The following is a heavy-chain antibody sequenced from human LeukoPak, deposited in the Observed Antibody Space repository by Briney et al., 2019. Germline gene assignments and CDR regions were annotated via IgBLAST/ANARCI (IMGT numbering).Heavy chain of an antibody. Sequence: GGSLRLSCAAAGFTFSSYWMSWVRQAPGKGLEWVANIKQDGSEKYHVDSVKARFTISRDNAKNSLYLQMNSLRAEDTAVYYCARDKVDIVVVPAKESDYKYYYFMDVWGKGTTVTVSS. D-gene: IGHD2-2*01. CDR1: GFTFSSYW. V-gene: IGHV3-7*01. J-gene: IGHJ6*03. CDR3: ARDKVDIVVVPAKESDYKYYYFMDV. CDR2: IKQDGSEK.